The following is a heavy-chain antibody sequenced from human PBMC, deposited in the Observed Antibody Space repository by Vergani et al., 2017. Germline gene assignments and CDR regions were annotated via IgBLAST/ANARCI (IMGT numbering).Heavy chain of an antibody. CDR3: ARDNAAGTWENYYYYGMDV. Sequence: EVQLVESGGGLVQPGRSLRLSCAASGFTFDDYAMHWVRQAPGKGLEWVSGISWNSGSIGYADSVKGRFTISRDNAKNSLYLQMNSLRAEDTALYYCARDNAAGTWENYYYYGMDVWGQGTTVTVSS. V-gene: IGHV3-9*01. D-gene: IGHD6-19*01. CDR1: GFTFDDYA. CDR2: ISWNSGSI. J-gene: IGHJ6*02.